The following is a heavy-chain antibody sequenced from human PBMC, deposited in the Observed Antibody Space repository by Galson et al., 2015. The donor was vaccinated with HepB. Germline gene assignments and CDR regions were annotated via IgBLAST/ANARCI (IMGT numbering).Heavy chain of an antibody. CDR3: AKHLRYVLRFLEWLGDYYYGMDV. Sequence: SLRLSCAASGFTFSSYAMSWVRQAPGKGLEWVSAISGSGGSTYYADSVKGRFTISRDNSKNTLYLQMNSLRAEDTAVYYCAKHLRYVLRFLEWLGDYYYGMDVWGQGTTVTVSS. J-gene: IGHJ6*02. CDR1: GFTFSSYA. CDR2: ISGSGGST. D-gene: IGHD3-3*01. V-gene: IGHV3-23*01.